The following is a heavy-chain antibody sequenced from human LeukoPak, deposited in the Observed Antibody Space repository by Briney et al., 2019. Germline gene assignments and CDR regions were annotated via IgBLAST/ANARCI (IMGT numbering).Heavy chain of an antibody. V-gene: IGHV4-59*08. CDR2: IYYSGST. D-gene: IGHD3-9*01. J-gene: IGHJ4*02. Sequence: PSETLSLTCTVSGGSISSYYWSWIRQPPGKGLEWIGYIYYSGSTNYNPSLKSRVTISVDTSKNQFSLKLSSVTAADTAVYYCARQGRDILTGYFDYRGQGTLVTVSS. CDR1: GGSISSYY. CDR3: ARQGRDILTGYFDY.